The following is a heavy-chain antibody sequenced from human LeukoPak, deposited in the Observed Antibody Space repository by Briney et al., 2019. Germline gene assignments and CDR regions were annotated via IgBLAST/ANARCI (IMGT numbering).Heavy chain of an antibody. D-gene: IGHD2-15*01. J-gene: IGHJ4*02. V-gene: IGHV3-23*01. CDR3: AKGRALEVVAAFNY. CDR2: ISGSGANT. CDR1: GFTFSTYS. Sequence: PGGSLRLSCVASGFTFSTYSMNWVRQAPGKGLEWVSAISGSGANTYYADSVKGRFTISRDNSKNTLSLQMNTLRTDDTAVYYCAKGRALEVVAAFNYWGQGTVVTVSS.